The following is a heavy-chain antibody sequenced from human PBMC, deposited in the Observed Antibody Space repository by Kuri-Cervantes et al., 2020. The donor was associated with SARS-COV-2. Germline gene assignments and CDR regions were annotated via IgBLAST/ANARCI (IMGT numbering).Heavy chain of an antibody. CDR3: ARSEAWDDYYFDY. CDR1: GGSISSGYY. V-gene: IGHV4-38-2*02. J-gene: IGHJ4*02. Sequence: GSLRLSCTVSGGSISSGYYWGWIRQPPGKGLEWIGSIYHSGSTYYNPSLKSRVTISVDTSKNQFSLKLSSVTAADTAVYYCARSEAWDDYYFDYWGQGTLVTVSS. CDR2: IYHSGST. D-gene: IGHD3-3*01.